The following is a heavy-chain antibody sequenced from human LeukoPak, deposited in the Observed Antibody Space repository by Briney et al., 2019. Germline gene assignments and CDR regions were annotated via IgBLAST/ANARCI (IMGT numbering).Heavy chain of an antibody. V-gene: IGHV4-34*01. CDR2: INHSGST. D-gene: IGHD5-18*01. CDR1: GGSFSCYY. Sequence: SETLSLTCAVYGGSFSCYYWSWIRQPPGKGLEWIGEINHSGSTNYNPSLKSPVTISIDTSKHQFSLKLSSVTAADTAVYYCARGRTSVRGYSYGISRGNWFDPWGQGTLVTVSS. J-gene: IGHJ5*02. CDR3: ARGRTSVRGYSYGISRGNWFDP.